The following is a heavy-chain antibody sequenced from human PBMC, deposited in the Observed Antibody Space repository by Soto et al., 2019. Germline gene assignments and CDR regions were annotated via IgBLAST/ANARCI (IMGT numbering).Heavy chain of an antibody. D-gene: IGHD6-13*01. Sequence: XETLSLTCTVSGGSISSYYWSWIRQPPGKGLDWIGYIYYSGSTNYNPSLKSRVTISVDTSKNQFSLKLSSVTAADTAVYYCAREQLGGFFDSWGQGTLVTVSS. V-gene: IGHV4-59*01. CDR2: IYYSGST. CDR1: GGSISSYY. CDR3: AREQLGGFFDS. J-gene: IGHJ4*02.